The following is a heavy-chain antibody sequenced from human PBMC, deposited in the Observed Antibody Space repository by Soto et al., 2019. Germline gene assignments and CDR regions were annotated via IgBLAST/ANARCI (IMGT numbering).Heavy chain of an antibody. J-gene: IGHJ4*02. CDR2: ISYDGSLQ. CDR3: VSDRGYGHASVPYS. CDR1: GFAFSSYG. Sequence: QAQLVESGGGVVQPGRSLRLSCAASGFAFSSYGMHWVRQAPGTGLGWVAVISYDGSLQHYADAVKGRFTISRHNSKDMVLLQMSSLRAEDTAVYYCVSDRGYGHASVPYSWGQGTLVSVSS. D-gene: IGHD5-18*01. V-gene: IGHV3-30*03.